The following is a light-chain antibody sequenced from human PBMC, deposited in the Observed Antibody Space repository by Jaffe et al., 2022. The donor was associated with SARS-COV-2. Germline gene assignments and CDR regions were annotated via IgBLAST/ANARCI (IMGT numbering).Light chain of an antibody. V-gene: IGLV1-51*02. Sequence: QSVLTQPPSVSAAPGQKVTISCSGSSSNIGSKFVSWYQHLPGTSPKLLIYEDNKRPSGIPDRFSGSKSGTSATLGITGLQTGDEADYYCGTWDTSLSAGVFGGGTKLTVL. CDR3: GTWDTSLSAGV. CDR1: SSNIGSKF. CDR2: EDN. J-gene: IGLJ3*02.